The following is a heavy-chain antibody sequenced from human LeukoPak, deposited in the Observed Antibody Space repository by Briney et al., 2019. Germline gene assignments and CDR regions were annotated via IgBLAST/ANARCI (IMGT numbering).Heavy chain of an antibody. Sequence: PGGSLRLSCAASGFKPIDYAMHWVRQAPGKGLEYVSGLSNEGGSTFYAHSVKGRFTISRDNSNNALFLQMGRLSTQDTAVYHCVRGGEILNAFPPDFWGQG. D-gene: IGHD3-16*01. CDR3: VRGGEILNAFPPDF. V-gene: IGHV3-64*01. CDR1: GFKPIDYA. J-gene: IGHJ4*02. CDR2: LSNEGGST.